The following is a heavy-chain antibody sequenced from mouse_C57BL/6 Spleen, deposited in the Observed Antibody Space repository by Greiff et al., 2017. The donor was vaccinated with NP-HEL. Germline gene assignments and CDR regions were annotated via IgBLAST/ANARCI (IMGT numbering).Heavy chain of an antibody. Sequence: VKLQASGPELVKPGASVKISCKASGYAFSSSWMNWVKQRPGKGLEWIGRIYPGDGDTNYNGKFKGKATLTADKSSSTAYMQLSSLTSEDSAVYFCARRLRDYAMDYWGQGTSVTVSS. CDR1: GYAFSSSW. CDR2: IYPGDGDT. V-gene: IGHV1-82*01. CDR3: ARRLRDYAMDY. J-gene: IGHJ4*01. D-gene: IGHD3-2*02.